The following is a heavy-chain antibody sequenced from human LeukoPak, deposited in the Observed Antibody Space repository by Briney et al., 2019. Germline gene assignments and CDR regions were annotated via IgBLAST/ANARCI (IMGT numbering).Heavy chain of an antibody. CDR1: GYTFTSYY. V-gene: IGHV1-46*01. CDR2: INPSGGST. J-gene: IGHJ4*02. D-gene: IGHD3-3*01. Sequence: ASVKVSCKASGYTFTSYYMHWVRQAPGQGLEWMGIINPSGGSTSYAQKFQGRVTMTRDTSTSTVYMELSSLRSEDTAVYYCARDRKDFWSGYYSYFHYWGQGTLVTVSS. CDR3: ARDRKDFWSGYYSYFHY.